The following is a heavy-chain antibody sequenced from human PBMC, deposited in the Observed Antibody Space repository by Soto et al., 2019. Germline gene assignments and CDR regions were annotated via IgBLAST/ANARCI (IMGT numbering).Heavy chain of an antibody. CDR2: ISSSSSTI. D-gene: IGHD1-7*01. V-gene: IGHV3-48*01. Sequence: PGGSLRLSCAASGFTFSSYSMNWVRQAPGKGLEWVSYISSSSSTIYYADSVKGRFTISRDNAKNTLYLQMNSLRAEDTAVYYCAKEALITGTSLSDYWFDPWGQGTLVTVSS. CDR3: AKEALITGTSLSDYWFDP. CDR1: GFTFSSYS. J-gene: IGHJ5*02.